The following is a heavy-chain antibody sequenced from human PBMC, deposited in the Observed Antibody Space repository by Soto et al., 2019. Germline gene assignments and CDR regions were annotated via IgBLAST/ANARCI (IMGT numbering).Heavy chain of an antibody. Sequence: QVQLVQSGAEVKKPGASVKVSCKASGYTFITYGINWVRQAPGQGLEWMAWISAYNGNTYYAQNFQGRVTITTDTSTSTAYMELRSLRSDDTAIYYWARGTYKDFGGQGTLVTVSS. CDR1: GYTFITYG. CDR3: ARGTYKDF. CDR2: ISAYNGNT. V-gene: IGHV1-18*01. D-gene: IGHD1-1*01. J-gene: IGHJ4*02.